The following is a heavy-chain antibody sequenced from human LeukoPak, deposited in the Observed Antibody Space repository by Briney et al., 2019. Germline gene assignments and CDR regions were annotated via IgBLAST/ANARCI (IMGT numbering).Heavy chain of an antibody. CDR3: ARRPTGIDY. CDR1: GGSFSGYY. V-gene: IGHV4-34*01. D-gene: IGHD4-17*01. J-gene: IGHJ4*02. Sequence: SETLSLTCAVYGGSFSGYYWNWIRQSPGKGLEWIGETNHSGSTNYNPSLKSRVTISLDTSNNQFSLKLSSVTAADTAVYYCARRPTGIDYWGQGTLVTVSS. CDR2: TNHSGST.